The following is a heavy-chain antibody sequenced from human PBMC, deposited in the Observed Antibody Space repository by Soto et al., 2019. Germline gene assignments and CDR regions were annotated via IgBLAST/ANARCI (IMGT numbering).Heavy chain of an antibody. CDR3: ARGFGRFNY. V-gene: IGHV3-48*03. CDR1: GFTFNDFE. J-gene: IGHJ4*02. CDR2: IDGSGATK. D-gene: IGHD3-10*01. Sequence: EVQLLESGGGLVQPGGSLRLSCGVSGFTFNDFEMNWVRQAPGKGPEWLAYIDGSGATKKYADSVRGRFTISRDNPNNSLFLQMSSLSAADTAIYYCARGFGRFNYWGQGTLVSVSP.